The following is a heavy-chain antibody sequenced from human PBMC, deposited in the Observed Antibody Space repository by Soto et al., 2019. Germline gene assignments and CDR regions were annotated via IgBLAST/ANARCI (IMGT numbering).Heavy chain of an antibody. J-gene: IGHJ4*02. D-gene: IGHD5-12*01. CDR1: GGSISSSNW. V-gene: IGHV4-4*02. CDR2: IYHSGST. CDR3: AKMGEMATTPFFDY. Sequence: TSETLSLTCAVSGGSISSSNWWSWVRQPPGKGLEWIGEIYHSGSTNYNPSLKSRVTISVDKSKNQFSLKLSSVTAADTAVYYCAKMGEMATTPFFDYWGQGTLVTVSS.